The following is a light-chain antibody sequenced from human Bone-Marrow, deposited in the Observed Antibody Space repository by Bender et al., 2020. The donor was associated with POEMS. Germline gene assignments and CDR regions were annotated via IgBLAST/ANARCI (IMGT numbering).Light chain of an antibody. V-gene: IGLV2-8*01. J-gene: IGLJ1*01. CDR2: DVT. Sequence: QSALTQPASVSGSPGQSITISCTGTISDVGGYNYVSWYQQHPGKAPKLIIYDVTKRPSGVTDRFSASKSGNTASLTVSGLQADDEADYYCSSYAGNNNFVFGTGTKVIVL. CDR1: ISDVGGYNY. CDR3: SSYAGNNNFV.